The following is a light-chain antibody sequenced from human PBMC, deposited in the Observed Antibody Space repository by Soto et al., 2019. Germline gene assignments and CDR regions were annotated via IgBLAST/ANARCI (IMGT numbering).Light chain of an antibody. CDR3: QQYNNWPPTWT. J-gene: IGKJ1*01. CDR2: DVS. CDR1: RGVTTN. Sequence: EIVMKQSPGTLSVSPGERATLSCRAGRGVTTNFAWYQQKSGQSPRLLIYDVSIRATGVPARFSGSGSGTEFTLTISSLQSEDFAVYYCQQYNNWPPTWTFGQGTKVDIK. V-gene: IGKV3-15*01.